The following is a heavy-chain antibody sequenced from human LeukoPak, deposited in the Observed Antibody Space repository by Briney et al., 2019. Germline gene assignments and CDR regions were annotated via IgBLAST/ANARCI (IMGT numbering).Heavy chain of an antibody. CDR1: GYTFNSYG. J-gene: IGHJ4*02. CDR3: ARDTVPFWSGYYNRLDY. CDR2: INPYNGNT. D-gene: IGHD3-3*01. Sequence: GASVKVSCKTSGYTFNSYGISWVRQAPGQGLAWMGWINPYNGNTNYAQNLQGRVTMTTDTSTSTAYMELSSLRSEDTAVYYCARDTVPFWSGYYNRLDYWGQGTLVTVSS. V-gene: IGHV1-18*01.